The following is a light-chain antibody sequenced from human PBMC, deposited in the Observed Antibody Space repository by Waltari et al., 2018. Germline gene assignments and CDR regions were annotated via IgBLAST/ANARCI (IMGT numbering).Light chain of an antibody. CDR1: QSVLYSSNNKNY. J-gene: IGKJ1*01. CDR2: WAS. V-gene: IGKV4-1*01. Sequence: DIVMTQSPDFLAVSLGERATINCKSSQSVLYSSNNKNYLAWYQQKPGQTPRLLIYWASTRESGVPDRFSGSGSGTDFTLTISSLQSEDVAVYYCQQYYSTPWTFGQGTKVEIK. CDR3: QQYYSTPWT.